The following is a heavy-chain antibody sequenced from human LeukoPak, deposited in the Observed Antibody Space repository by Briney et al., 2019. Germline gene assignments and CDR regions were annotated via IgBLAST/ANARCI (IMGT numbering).Heavy chain of an antibody. CDR2: ISSSGSTI. CDR1: GFTFSDYY. J-gene: IGHJ4*02. CDR3: AREIATSYSSGRTGRGALIDY. D-gene: IGHD6-19*01. V-gene: IGHV3-11*01. Sequence: GGSLRLSCAASGFTFSDYYMSWIRQAPGKGLEWVSYISSSGSTIYYADSVKGRFTISRDNAKNSLYLQMNSLRAEDTAVYYCAREIATSYSSGRTGRGALIDYWGQGTLVTVSS.